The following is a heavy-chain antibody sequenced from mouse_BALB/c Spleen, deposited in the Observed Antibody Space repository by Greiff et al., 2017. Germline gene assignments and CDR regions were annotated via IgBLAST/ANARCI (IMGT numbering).Heavy chain of an antibody. CDR2: IYPSDSYT. Sequence: QVQLQQPGAELVRPGASVKLSCKASGYTFTSYWINWVKQRPGQGLEWIGNIYPSDSYTNYNQKFKDKATLTVDKSSSTAYMQLSSPTSEDSAVYYCTRWGSHWYFDVWGAGTTVTVSS. CDR3: TRWGSHWYFDV. J-gene: IGHJ1*01. CDR1: GYTFTSYW. V-gene: IGHV1-69*02. D-gene: IGHD1-1*01.